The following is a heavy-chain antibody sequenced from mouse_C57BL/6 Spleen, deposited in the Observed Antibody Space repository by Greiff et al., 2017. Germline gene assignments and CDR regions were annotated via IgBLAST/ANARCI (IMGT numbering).Heavy chain of an antibody. CDR1: GFTFSSYA. D-gene: IGHD2-1*01. J-gene: IGHJ2*01. CDR2: ISDGGSYT. V-gene: IGHV5-4*01. Sequence: EVQLVESGGGLVKPGGSLKLSCAASGFTFSSYAMSWVRQTPEKRLEWVATISDGGSYTYYPDNVKGRFTISRDNAKNNLYLQMSHLKSEDTAMYDCARDLDGNYDFDYWGQGTTLTVSS. CDR3: ARDLDGNYDFDY.